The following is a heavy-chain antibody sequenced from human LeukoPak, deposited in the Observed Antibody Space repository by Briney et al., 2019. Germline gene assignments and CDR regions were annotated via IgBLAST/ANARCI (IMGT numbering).Heavy chain of an antibody. D-gene: IGHD2-2*01. Sequence: GGSLRLSCAASGLRFSNSWMSWVRQAPGKGLEWVADIKQDGSETYYVDSVKGRFTISRDNAKTSLYLQMRSLRVEDTAVYYCARRSRSSLFDYWGQGTLVTVSS. CDR2: IKQDGSET. CDR1: GLRFSNSW. CDR3: ARRSRSSLFDY. J-gene: IGHJ4*02. V-gene: IGHV3-7*01.